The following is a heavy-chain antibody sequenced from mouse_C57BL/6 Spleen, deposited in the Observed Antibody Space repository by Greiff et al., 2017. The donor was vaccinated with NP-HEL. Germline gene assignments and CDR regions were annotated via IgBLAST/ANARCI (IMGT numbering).Heavy chain of an antibody. CDR1: GYAFSSYW. Sequence: QVQLQQSGAELVKPGASVKISCKASGYAFSSYWMNWVKQRPGKGLEWIGQIYPGDGDTNYNGKFKGKTTLTADKSSSTAYMQLSSLTSEDSAVYFCAREYYYGSSYGYFDVWGTGTTVTVSS. V-gene: IGHV1-80*01. CDR3: AREYYYGSSYGYFDV. CDR2: IYPGDGDT. J-gene: IGHJ1*03. D-gene: IGHD1-1*01.